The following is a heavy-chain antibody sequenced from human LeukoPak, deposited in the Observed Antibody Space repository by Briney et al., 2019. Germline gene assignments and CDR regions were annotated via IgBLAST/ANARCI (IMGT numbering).Heavy chain of an antibody. V-gene: IGHV5-51*01. CDR3: AKQNKPGGSFPPFDC. CDR1: GFNFANYW. J-gene: IGHJ4*02. D-gene: IGHD3-10*01. CDR2: IYPGDSDT. Sequence: GESLKTSCQGPGFNFANYWIAWVRQMPGEGLEWMGVIYPGDSDTRYSPSFQGQVTISVDKSISTAYLQLGGLRASDTAMYYCAKQNKPGGSFPPFDCWGQGTLVSVSS.